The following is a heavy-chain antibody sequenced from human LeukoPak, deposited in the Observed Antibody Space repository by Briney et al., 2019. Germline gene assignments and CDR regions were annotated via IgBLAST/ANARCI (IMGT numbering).Heavy chain of an antibody. V-gene: IGHV3-23*01. CDR3: ARDYPDFDS. CDR2: ISATGGTT. J-gene: IGHJ4*02. CDR1: GFPFSTYA. Sequence: GSLRLSCAASGFPFSTYAMTWVRQTPGRGLEWVSGISATGGTTYYADSVKGRFTTSRDNSNNTLYLQMNSLRAEDTALYYCARDYPDFDSWGQGTLVTVSS.